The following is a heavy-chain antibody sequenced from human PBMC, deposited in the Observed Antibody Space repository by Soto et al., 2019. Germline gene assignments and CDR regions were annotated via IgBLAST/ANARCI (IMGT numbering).Heavy chain of an antibody. D-gene: IGHD1-26*01. CDR2: IYHSGST. CDR3: ARDPGELPYFDY. V-gene: IGHV4-38-2*02. Sequence: PSVILSLTCAVSDYYISRGYYWRWIRQPPGKGLEWIGSIYHSGSTYYNPSLKSRATISVDTSKNQFYLKLSSVTAADTAVYYCARDPGELPYFDYWGQGTLVTVSS. J-gene: IGHJ4*02. CDR1: DYYISRGYY.